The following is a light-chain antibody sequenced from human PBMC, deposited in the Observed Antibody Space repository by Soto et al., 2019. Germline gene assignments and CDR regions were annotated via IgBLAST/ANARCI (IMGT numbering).Light chain of an antibody. CDR1: SSNIGSNY. Sequence: QSVLTQPPSASGTPGQRGTISCSGSSSNIGSNYVYWYQQLPGTAPKLLIYRNNQRPSGVPDRFSGSKSGTSASLAISGRRSEDEADYYCAAWDDSLSGPWVFGGGTNLPVL. CDR2: RNN. J-gene: IGLJ3*02. CDR3: AAWDDSLSGPWV. V-gene: IGLV1-47*01.